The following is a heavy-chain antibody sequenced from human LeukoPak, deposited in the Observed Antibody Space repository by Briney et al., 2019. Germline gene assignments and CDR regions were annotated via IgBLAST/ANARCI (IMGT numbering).Heavy chain of an antibody. V-gene: IGHV3-72*01. CDR2: IRNKANSYTT. J-gene: IGHJ4*02. Sequence: HAGGSLRLSCAASGFSFSDRYMGWVRQAPRKGLEWVGRIRNKANSYTTEYAASVKGRFTVSRDDSKNSLYLQMNSLKAEDTAVYYCVLSITGSCFDYWGLGTLVTVSS. CDR1: GFSFSDRY. CDR3: VLSITGSCFDY. D-gene: IGHD1-26*01.